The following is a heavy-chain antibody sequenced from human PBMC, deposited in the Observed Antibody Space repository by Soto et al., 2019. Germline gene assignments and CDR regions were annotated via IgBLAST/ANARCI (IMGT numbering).Heavy chain of an antibody. D-gene: IGHD6-13*01. CDR2: IWSDGSNK. CDR3: VRERSSTWYYFDY. J-gene: IGHJ4*02. CDR1: GFTFSSYG. Sequence: QVQLVESGGGVVQPGRSLRLSCAASGFTFSSYGIHWVRQAPGKGLEWVAVIWSDGSNKYYADSVKGRFTISRDNSKNTLYLQMNSLRADDTAVYYCVRERSSTWYYFDYWGQGTLVTVSS. V-gene: IGHV3-33*01.